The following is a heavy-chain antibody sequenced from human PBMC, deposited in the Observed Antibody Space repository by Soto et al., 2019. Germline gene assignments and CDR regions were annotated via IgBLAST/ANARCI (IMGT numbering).Heavy chain of an antibody. CDR2: ISYDGSNK. CDR1: GFTFSSYA. D-gene: IGHD5-18*01. J-gene: IGHJ2*01. V-gene: IGHV3-30-3*01. CDR3: ARDHLWGTGMVLWYFDL. Sequence: QVQLVESGGGVVQPGRSLRLSCAASGFTFSSYAMHWVRQAPGKGLEWVAVISYDGSNKYYAESVKGRFTISRDNSKNTLYLQMKSLRAEDTAVYYCARDHLWGTGMVLWYFDLWGRGTLVTVSS.